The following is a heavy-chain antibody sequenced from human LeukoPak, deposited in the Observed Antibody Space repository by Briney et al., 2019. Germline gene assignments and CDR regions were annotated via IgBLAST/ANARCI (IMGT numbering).Heavy chain of an antibody. CDR1: GYTFTGYY. CDR2: INPNSGGT. J-gene: IGHJ1*01. CDR3: ARVPYDFWSGYDKIPEYFQH. V-gene: IGHV1-2*02. D-gene: IGHD3-3*01. Sequence: ASVKVSCKASGYTFTGYYLHWVQQAPGQGLEWMGWINPNSGGTNYAQKFQGRVTMTRDTSISTAYMELSRLRSDDTAVYYCARVPYDFWSGYDKIPEYFQHWGQGTLVTVSS.